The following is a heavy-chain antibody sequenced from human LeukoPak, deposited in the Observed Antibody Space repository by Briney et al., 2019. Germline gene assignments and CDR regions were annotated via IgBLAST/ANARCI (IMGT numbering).Heavy chain of an antibody. CDR2: ISYDGSNK. Sequence: GGSLRLSCAASGFTFSSYAMHWVRQAPGKGLEWVAVISYDGSNKYYADSVKGRFTISRDNSKNTLYLQMNSLRAEDTAVYYCARTSIAARPWGRFDYWGQGTLVTVSS. V-gene: IGHV3-30*01. CDR1: GFTFSSYA. J-gene: IGHJ4*02. CDR3: ARTSIAARPWGRFDY. D-gene: IGHD6-6*01.